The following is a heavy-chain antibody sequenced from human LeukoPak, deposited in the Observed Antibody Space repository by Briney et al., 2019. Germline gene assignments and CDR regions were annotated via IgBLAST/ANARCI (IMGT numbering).Heavy chain of an antibody. CDR2: IYYSGST. D-gene: IGHD6-13*01. J-gene: IGHJ5*02. CDR1: GGSISSGGYY. Sequence: SQTLSLTCTVSGGSISSGGYYWSWIRQHPGKGLEWIGYIYYSGSTYYNPSLKSRVTISVDTSKNQFSLKLSSVTAADTAVYYCAKSSIAAAGTGFDPWGQGTLVTVSS. V-gene: IGHV4-31*03. CDR3: AKSSIAAAGTGFDP.